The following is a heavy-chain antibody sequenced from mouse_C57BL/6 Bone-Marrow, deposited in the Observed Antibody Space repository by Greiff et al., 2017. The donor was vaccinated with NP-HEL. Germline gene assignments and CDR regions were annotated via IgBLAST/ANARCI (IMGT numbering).Heavy chain of an antibody. CDR2: IYPRSGNT. CDR1: GYTFTSYG. CDR3: ARGGYYGSSYDGFAY. D-gene: IGHD1-1*01. Sequence: VQLQESGAELARPGASVKLSCKASGYTFTSYGISWVKQRTGQGLEWIGEIYPRSGNTYYNEKFKGKATLTADKSSSTAYMELRSLTSEDSAVYFGARGGYYGSSYDGFAYWGQGTLVTVSA. J-gene: IGHJ3*01. V-gene: IGHV1-81*01.